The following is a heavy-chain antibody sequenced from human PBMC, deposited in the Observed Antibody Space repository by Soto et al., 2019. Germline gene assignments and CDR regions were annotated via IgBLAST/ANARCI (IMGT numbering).Heavy chain of an antibody. Sequence: QVQLQDSGPGLVKPSETLSLTCTVSGGSISSYYWSWIRQPPGKGLEWIGNIYYSGSTNYNPSLKSRVTISADTSKTQFSLKLSSVTAADTAVYYCASQTANYYGSGTYYLPFDYWGQGTLVTVSS. V-gene: IGHV4-59*01. CDR2: IYYSGST. CDR1: GGSISSYY. CDR3: ASQTANYYGSGTYYLPFDY. J-gene: IGHJ4*02. D-gene: IGHD3-10*01.